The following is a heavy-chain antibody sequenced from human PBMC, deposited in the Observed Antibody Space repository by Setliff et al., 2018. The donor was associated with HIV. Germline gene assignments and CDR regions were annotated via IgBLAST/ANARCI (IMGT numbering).Heavy chain of an antibody. D-gene: IGHD2-8*01. J-gene: IGHJ6*03. Sequence: SVKVSCKASGGTFSSYTISWVRQAPGQGLEWMGGIIPIFGTTNYAQKFQGRVTITADESTSTAYMELSSLRSDDTAVYYCARRGHEVYGYYYYYYYMDVWGKGTTVTVSS. CDR3: ARRGHEVYGYYYYYYYMDV. CDR1: GGTFSSYT. CDR2: IIPIFGTT. V-gene: IGHV1-69*13.